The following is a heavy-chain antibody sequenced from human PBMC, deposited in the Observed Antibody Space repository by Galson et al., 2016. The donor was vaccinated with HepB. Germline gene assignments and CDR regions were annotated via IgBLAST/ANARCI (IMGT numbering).Heavy chain of an antibody. V-gene: IGHV3-30*04. Sequence: SLRLSCAASGFNFSHYAMHWVRQAPGKGLEWVAVISYDGRSKQNADSVKGRFIISRDNSKNTLYLQMNILRAEDTAVYYCARDPLRYGDRHFDYWGQGTLVTVSS. J-gene: IGHJ4*02. D-gene: IGHD4-17*01. CDR2: ISYDGRSK. CDR1: GFNFSHYA. CDR3: ARDPLRYGDRHFDY.